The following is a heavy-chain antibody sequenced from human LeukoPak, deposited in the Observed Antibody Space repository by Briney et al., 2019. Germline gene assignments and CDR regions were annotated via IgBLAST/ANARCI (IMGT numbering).Heavy chain of an antibody. CDR3: ARDSGYCSGGSCR. V-gene: IGHV1-2*02. D-gene: IGHD2-15*01. Sequence: ASVKVSCKASEYTFTAYYIRWVRQAPGQGLEWMGWINPYSGGTDYAQKFQGRVTLTRDTSISTAYMELSSLRSEDTAVYYCARDSGYCSGGSCRWGQGTLVTVSS. J-gene: IGHJ4*02. CDR2: INPYSGGT. CDR1: EYTFTAYY.